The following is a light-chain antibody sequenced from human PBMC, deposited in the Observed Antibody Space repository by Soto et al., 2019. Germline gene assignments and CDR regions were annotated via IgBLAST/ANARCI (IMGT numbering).Light chain of an antibody. V-gene: IGKV1-27*01. CDR2: AAS. CDR3: LQDYSYTLT. J-gene: IGKJ4*01. Sequence: DIQMTQYPSSPSSSLGDRVTITCRASQGISNYLAWYQQKPGKVPKLLIYAASTLQSGVPSRFSGSGSGTDFTLTISSLQNEDVATYYCLQDYSYTLTFGGGTKVDIK. CDR1: QGISNY.